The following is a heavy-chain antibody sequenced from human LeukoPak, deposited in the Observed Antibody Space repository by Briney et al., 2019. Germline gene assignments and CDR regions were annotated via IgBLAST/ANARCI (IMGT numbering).Heavy chain of an antibody. CDR1: GGSISSYGYY. J-gene: IGHJ5*02. Sequence: PSETLSLTCTVSGGSISSYGYYWSWLRHQPGKGLEWIGYIYCSGSTYYTPYLKSRLTISVDMSKTQFSLKLSSVTAADTAVYYCARAGSSSFYSHWFDPWGQGTLVTVSS. CDR3: ARAGSSSFYSHWFDP. V-gene: IGHV4-31*03. CDR2: IYCSGST. D-gene: IGHD6-13*01.